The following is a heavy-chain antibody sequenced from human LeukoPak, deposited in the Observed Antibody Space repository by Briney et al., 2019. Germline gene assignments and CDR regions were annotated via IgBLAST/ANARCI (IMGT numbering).Heavy chain of an antibody. D-gene: IGHD2-15*01. Sequence: ASVKVSCKASGYTFTAYCMHWVRQAPGQGLEWMGWIDTNSGGTNYAQKFQGRVTITRDTSIGTAYMELSSLISDDTAVYYCASEAFCAGGSCYLHRVASWGPGTLVTVSS. V-gene: IGHV1-2*02. J-gene: IGHJ4*02. CDR3: ASEAFCAGGSCYLHRVAS. CDR2: IDTNSGGT. CDR1: GYTFTAYC.